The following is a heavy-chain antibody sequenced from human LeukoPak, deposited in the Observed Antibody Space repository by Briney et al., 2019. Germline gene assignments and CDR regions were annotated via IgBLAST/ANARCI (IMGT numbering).Heavy chain of an antibody. CDR2: INSSSSTI. CDR1: GFTFSSYS. Sequence: PGGSLRLSCAASGFTFSSYSMNWVRQAPGKGLEWVSYINSSSSTIYYADSVKGRFTISRDNAKNSLYLQMNSLRAEDTAVYYCARPRSDYSGSYIEAFDIWGQGTMVTVSS. V-gene: IGHV3-48*01. CDR3: ARPRSDYSGSYIEAFDI. J-gene: IGHJ3*02. D-gene: IGHD1-26*01.